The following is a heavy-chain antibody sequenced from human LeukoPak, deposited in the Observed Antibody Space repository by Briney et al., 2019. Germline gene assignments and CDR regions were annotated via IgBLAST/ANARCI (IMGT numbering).Heavy chain of an antibody. J-gene: IGHJ4*02. CDR1: GGTFSSYT. V-gene: IGHV1-69*02. Sequence: SVKVSCKASGGTFSSYTISWVRQAPGQGLEWMGRVIPILGIANYAQKFQGRVTITADKSTSTAYMELSSLRSEDTAVYYCARGLGGATTFDYWGQGTLVTVSS. CDR2: VIPILGIA. CDR3: ARGLGGATTFDY. D-gene: IGHD1-26*01.